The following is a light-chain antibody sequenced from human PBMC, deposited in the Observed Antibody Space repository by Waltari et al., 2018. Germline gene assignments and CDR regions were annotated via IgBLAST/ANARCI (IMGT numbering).Light chain of an antibody. CDR1: SSDIGTYNV. Sequence: QSALTQPASVSGSPGQSTPISCPGPSSDIGTYNVVPWYQQNPGKAPKLILYEVTKRPSGVSDRFSGSKSGNTASLTISGLQAEDDADYYCYSSAMSAFVVFGGGTKLTVL. CDR3: YSSAMSAFVV. CDR2: EVT. V-gene: IGLV2-23*02. J-gene: IGLJ3*02.